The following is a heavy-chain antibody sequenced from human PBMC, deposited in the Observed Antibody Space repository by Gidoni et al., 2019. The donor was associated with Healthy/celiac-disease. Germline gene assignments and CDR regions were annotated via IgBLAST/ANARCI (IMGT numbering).Heavy chain of an antibody. V-gene: IGHV4-61*01. Sequence: QVQLQESAPGLGKPSAALSLPCTVSGGSVSSGSYYWLWIRQPPGTGLEWIGHIYISGSTNLTPALKCRVIISVDTSKDQFSLKLSSGTAADSAVDSCARGGSSSFLFDPWGQGTLVTVSS. CDR1: GGSVSSGSYY. J-gene: IGHJ5*02. CDR2: IYISGST. D-gene: IGHD6-6*01. CDR3: ARGGSSSFLFDP.